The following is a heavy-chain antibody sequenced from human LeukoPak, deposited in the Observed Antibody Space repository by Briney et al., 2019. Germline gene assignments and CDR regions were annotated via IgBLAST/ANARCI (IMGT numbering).Heavy chain of an antibody. CDR1: GFTFSSYA. CDR3: ARDSWPKVITMIVEGAGVLGAFDI. CDR2: ISYDGSNK. J-gene: IGHJ3*02. V-gene: IGHV3-30*04. Sequence: PGESLRLSCAASGFTFSSYAMHWVRQAPGKGLEWVAVISYDGSNKYYADSVKGRFTISRDNSKNTLYLQMNSLRAEDTAVYYCARDSWPKVITMIVEGAGVLGAFDIWGQGTMVTVSS. D-gene: IGHD3-22*01.